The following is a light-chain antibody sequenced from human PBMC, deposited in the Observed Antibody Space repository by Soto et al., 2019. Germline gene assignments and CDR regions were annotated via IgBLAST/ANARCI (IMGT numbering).Light chain of an antibody. V-gene: IGKV3D-15*01. Sequence: EIVMTQSPATLSVSPGERATLSCRASHSVTRNLAWYQQKPGQAPRLLIYGASTRAAGIPARFSASGSGTEFTLTISSPQSEDSAVYYCQHYSNWPLVTFGPGTKVEIK. CDR1: HSVTRN. J-gene: IGKJ3*01. CDR3: QHYSNWPLVT. CDR2: GAS.